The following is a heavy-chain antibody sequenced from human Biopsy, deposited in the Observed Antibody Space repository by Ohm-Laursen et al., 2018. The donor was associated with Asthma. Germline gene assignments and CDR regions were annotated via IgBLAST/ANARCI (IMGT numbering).Heavy chain of an antibody. J-gene: IGHJ3*01. Sequence: ASVKVSCKASGYNFISFAIHWVRQAPGQRLEWMGWVNTGNGDTKYSQKFQGRVTITRDTSASTACMDLSSLRSEDTAVYYCARTYFDFLTGQVKDVFGVWGQGTMVTVSS. V-gene: IGHV1-3*04. CDR1: GYNFISFA. CDR2: VNTGNGDT. D-gene: IGHD3-9*01. CDR3: ARTYFDFLTGQVKDVFGV.